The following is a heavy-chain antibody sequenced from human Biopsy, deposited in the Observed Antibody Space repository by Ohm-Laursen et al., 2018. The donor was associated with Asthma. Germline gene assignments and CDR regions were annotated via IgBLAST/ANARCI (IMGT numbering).Heavy chain of an antibody. Sequence: SLRLSCSAPGFSFSTYGMHWVHQAPGKGLDWVAVISFDGTNRNYTDSVKGRFTISRDNSRNTLHLEMNSLRAEDTAVYFCAKEVFPGWELRRGPDSWGQGTLVTVSS. CDR1: GFSFSTYG. D-gene: IGHD1-26*01. CDR3: AKEVFPGWELRRGPDS. J-gene: IGHJ4*02. CDR2: ISFDGTNR. V-gene: IGHV3-30*18.